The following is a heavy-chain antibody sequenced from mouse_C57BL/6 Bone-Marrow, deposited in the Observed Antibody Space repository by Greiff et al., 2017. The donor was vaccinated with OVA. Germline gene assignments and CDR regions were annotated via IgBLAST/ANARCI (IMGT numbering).Heavy chain of an antibody. J-gene: IGHJ2*01. CDR2: IDPENGDT. Sequence: VQLQQSGAELVRPGASVKLSCTASGFNIKDDYMHWVKQRPEQGLEWIGWIDPENGDTEDASKFQGKATITADTSSNTAYLQLSSLTSEDTAVYYCTTMVPPWSWGQGTTLTVSS. CDR3: TTMVPPWS. D-gene: IGHD1-1*02. V-gene: IGHV14-4*01. CDR1: GFNIKDDY.